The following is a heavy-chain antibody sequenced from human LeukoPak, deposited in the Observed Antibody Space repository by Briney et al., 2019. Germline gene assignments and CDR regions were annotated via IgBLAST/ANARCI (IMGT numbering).Heavy chain of an antibody. CDR2: IYYSGST. Sequence: PSETLSLTCTVSGGSINNYFWGWIRQPPGQGLEWIGFIYYSGSTNYNPSLKSRVTISVDTSKNQFSLKLSSVTAADTAVYYCARRYYDFHYYFDYWGQGALVTVSS. D-gene: IGHD3-3*01. V-gene: IGHV4-59*01. CDR1: GGSINNYF. CDR3: ARRYYDFHYYFDY. J-gene: IGHJ4*02.